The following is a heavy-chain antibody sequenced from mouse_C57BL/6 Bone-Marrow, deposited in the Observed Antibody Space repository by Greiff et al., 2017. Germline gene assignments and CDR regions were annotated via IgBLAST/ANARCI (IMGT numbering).Heavy chain of an antibody. CDR3: ASPGLGAMDY. J-gene: IGHJ4*01. CDR2: IWTGGGT. Sequence: VKLVASGPGLVAPSQSLSITCTVSGFSLTSYAISWVRQPPGKGLEWLGVIWTGGGTNYNSALKSRLSISKDNSKSQVFVKMNSLQTDDTARYYCASPGLGAMDYWGKGTSVTVSS. D-gene: IGHD3-1*01. V-gene: IGHV2-9-1*01. CDR1: GFSLTSYA.